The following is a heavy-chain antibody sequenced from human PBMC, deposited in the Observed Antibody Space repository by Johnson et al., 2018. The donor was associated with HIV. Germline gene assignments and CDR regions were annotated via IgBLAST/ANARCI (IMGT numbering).Heavy chain of an antibody. CDR3: ARQVYCSSTSCSSAFDI. D-gene: IGHD2-2*01. CDR2: IGTAGDT. J-gene: IGHJ3*02. Sequence: VQLVESGGGLVQPGGSLRLSCAASGLTFSSYDMHWVRQATGKGLEWVSAIGTAGDTYYPGSVKGRFTISRENAKNSLYLQMNSLRAGETAVYYCARQVYCSSTSCSSAFDIWGQGTVVTVSS. V-gene: IGHV3-13*01. CDR1: GLTFSSYD.